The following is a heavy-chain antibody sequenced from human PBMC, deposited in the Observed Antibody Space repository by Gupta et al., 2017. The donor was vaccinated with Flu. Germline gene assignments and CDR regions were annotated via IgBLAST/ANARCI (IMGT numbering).Heavy chain of an antibody. CDR3: ARKGGGHGSGDTCYSFDF. CDR2: IIPVFGPT. CDR1: GVTFSDYA. J-gene: IGHJ4*02. D-gene: IGHD2-15*01. Sequence: QVQLVQSGAEVKKPGSSVKVSCQASGVTFSDYAINWVRRAPGQGLEWMGGIIPVFGPTKYAQKFQGRVTITADESTNTAYLELSSLISEDTAVYYCARKGGGHGSGDTCYSFDFWCQVTLVTVSS. V-gene: IGHV1-69*01.